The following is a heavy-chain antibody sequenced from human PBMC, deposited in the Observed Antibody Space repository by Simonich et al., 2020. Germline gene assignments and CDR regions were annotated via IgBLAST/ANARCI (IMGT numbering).Heavy chain of an antibody. CDR1: GYTFTGYS. D-gene: IGHD3-10*01. Sequence: QVQLVQSGAEVKKPGASVKVSCKASGYTFTGYSMHVVRQAPGQGLEWMGRISPHSCGTNNEQKFQGRVTMTRDASISTAYMELSRLRSDDTAVYYCARSRGSQVDYWGQGTLVTVSS. V-gene: IGHV1-2*06. J-gene: IGHJ4*02. CDR2: ISPHSCGT. CDR3: ARSRGSQVDY.